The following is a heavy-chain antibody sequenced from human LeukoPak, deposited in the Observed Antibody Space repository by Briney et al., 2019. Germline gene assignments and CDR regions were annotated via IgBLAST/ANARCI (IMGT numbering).Heavy chain of an antibody. V-gene: IGHV3-11*01. CDR2: ISITGSTI. CDR1: GFDFSDYY. CDR3: AKDLREWYYDPNGNYFSYGMDV. J-gene: IGHJ6*02. D-gene: IGHD3-22*01. Sequence: KPGGSLRLSCEASGFDFSDYYMSWIRQAPGKGLEWIAYISITGSTINHADSVKGRFTISRDNAKNSLHLQMNSLTAEDTAVYYCAKDLREWYYDPNGNYFSYGMDVWGQGTTVVVSS.